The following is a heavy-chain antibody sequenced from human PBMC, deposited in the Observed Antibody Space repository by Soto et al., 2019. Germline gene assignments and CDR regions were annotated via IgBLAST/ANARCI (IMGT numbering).Heavy chain of an antibody. V-gene: IGHV1-8*02. CDR2: ISPNSGNT. CDR1: GYTFTSYG. J-gene: IGHJ3*02. Sequence: ASVKGSCKASGYTFTSYGISWVRQAPGQGLEWMGWISPNSGNTSYAQKLQGRVTMTRNTSISTAYMELSSLRSEDTAVYYCASPARNYDFWSGYSFDIWGQGTMVTVSS. CDR3: ASPARNYDFWSGYSFDI. D-gene: IGHD3-3*01.